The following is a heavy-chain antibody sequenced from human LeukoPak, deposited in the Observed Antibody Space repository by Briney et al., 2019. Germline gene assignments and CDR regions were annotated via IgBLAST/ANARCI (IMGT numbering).Heavy chain of an antibody. D-gene: IGHD6-6*01. CDR3: ARQASIAALLFDY. V-gene: IGHV4-4*09. CDR2: IYTSGST. CDR1: GGSISSYY. J-gene: IGHJ4*02. Sequence: SETLTLTCTVSGGSISSYYWSWIRQPPGKGLEWIGYIYTSGSTNYNPFLKSRVTISVDTSKNQFSLKLSSVTAADTAVYYCARQASIAALLFDYWGQGTLVTVPS.